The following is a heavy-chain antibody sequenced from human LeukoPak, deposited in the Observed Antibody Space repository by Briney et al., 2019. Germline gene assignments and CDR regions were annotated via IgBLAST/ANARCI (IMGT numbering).Heavy chain of an antibody. V-gene: IGHV3-9*01. CDR2: ISWNSGSI. J-gene: IGHJ4*02. D-gene: IGHD2-15*01. CDR3: AKSGGVVVGVYFDY. Sequence: SLRLSCAASGFNYDDYSMDWVRQARGKGREWVSGISWNSGSIGYADSVKGRFTISRDNAKNSLFLDMNNLRVADTDLYYCAKSGGVVVGVYFDYWGQGTLVTVSS. CDR1: GFNYDDYS.